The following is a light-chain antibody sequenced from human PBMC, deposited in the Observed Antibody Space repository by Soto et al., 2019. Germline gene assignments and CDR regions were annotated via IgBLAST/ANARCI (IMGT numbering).Light chain of an antibody. CDR3: QQYKTFSWT. V-gene: IGKV3-20*01. CDR2: GAS. J-gene: IGKJ1*01. Sequence: EFVLTQSPGTLSLSPGERATLSCRASQTVRNNYLAWYQQKPGQAPRLLIYGASSRATGIPDRFSGSGSGTDFTLTISRLEPEDFATYYCQQYKTFSWTFGQGTKVDIK. CDR1: QTVRNNY.